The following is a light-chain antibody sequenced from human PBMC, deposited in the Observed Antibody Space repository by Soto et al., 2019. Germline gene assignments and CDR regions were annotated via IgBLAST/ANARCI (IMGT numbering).Light chain of an antibody. CDR1: QSISKY. Sequence: DIQMTQSPSSLSASVGDRVTITCRASQSISKYLNWYQQKPGQAPNLLIYAAYTLQSGVPSRFSGSGSGTDFTLTISSLQPEDFATYYCQQSYSTPPDTFGQGTKMEIK. V-gene: IGKV1-39*01. CDR2: AAY. J-gene: IGKJ2*01. CDR3: QQSYSTPPDT.